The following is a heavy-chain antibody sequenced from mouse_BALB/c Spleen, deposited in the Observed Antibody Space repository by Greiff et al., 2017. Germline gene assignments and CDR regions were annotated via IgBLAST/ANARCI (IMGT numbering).Heavy chain of an antibody. J-gene: IGHJ4*01. CDR1: GYSITSGYS. V-gene: IGHV3-1*02. Sequence: EVKLMESGPDLVKPSQSLSLTCTVTGYSITSGYSLHWIRQFPGNQLEWMGYIHYSGSTNYNPTLNSRISITRDTSKNQFYLQLNSVTTEDTATYYCARPYRSYAMDYWGQGTSVTVSS. CDR3: ARPYRSYAMDY. CDR2: IHYSGST. D-gene: IGHD2-14*01.